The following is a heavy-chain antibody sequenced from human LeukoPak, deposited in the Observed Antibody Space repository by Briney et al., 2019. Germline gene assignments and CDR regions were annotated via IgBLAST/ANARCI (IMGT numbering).Heavy chain of an antibody. J-gene: IGHJ4*02. CDR3: ARGRVRGYYDSSGYFPSNRYYFDY. D-gene: IGHD3-22*01. V-gene: IGHV4-39*07. CDR2: IYYSGST. Sequence: PSETRSLTCTVSGGSISSSSYYWGWIRQPPGKGLEWIGSIYYSGSTYYNPSLKSRVTISVDTSKNQFSLKLSSVTAADTAVYYCARGRVRGYYDSSGYFPSNRYYFDYWGQGTLVTVSS. CDR1: GGSISSSSYY.